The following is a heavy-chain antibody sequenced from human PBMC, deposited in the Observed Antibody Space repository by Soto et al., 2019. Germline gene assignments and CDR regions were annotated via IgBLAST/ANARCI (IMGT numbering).Heavy chain of an antibody. CDR3: ARDGEYSPGWYSLDY. CDR2: IIPVFNTT. Sequence: QVQLVQSGAELKKPGSSVKVSCKASGGTFSSYAFSWVRQAPGQGLAWMGGIIPVFNTTNYAQKFQGRVTMSADESSGTACMALRSLRSEDRAVYYCARDGEYSPGWYSLDYWGQGTLVTVSS. J-gene: IGHJ4*02. CDR1: GGTFSSYA. D-gene: IGHD6-19*01. V-gene: IGHV1-69*01.